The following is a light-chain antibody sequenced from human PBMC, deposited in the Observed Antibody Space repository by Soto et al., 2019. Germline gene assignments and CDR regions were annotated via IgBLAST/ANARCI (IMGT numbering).Light chain of an antibody. CDR3: QQYYSYPPT. CDR1: QSISTW. Sequence: DIQLTQSPSTLSASVGDRVNITCRASQSISTWLAWYQQKPGKAPKLLIYKASTLKSGVPSRFSGSGSGTDFTLTISCLQSEDFATYYCQQYYSYPPTFGQGTKVDIK. CDR2: KAS. J-gene: IGKJ1*01. V-gene: IGKV1-5*03.